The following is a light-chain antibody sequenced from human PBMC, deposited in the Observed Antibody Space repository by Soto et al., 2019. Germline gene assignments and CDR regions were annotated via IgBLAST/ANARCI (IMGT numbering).Light chain of an antibody. V-gene: IGLV2-8*01. CDR1: SSDVGGYNY. CDR3: SSYAGSNKGYV. CDR2: EVS. J-gene: IGLJ1*01. Sequence: QSVLTQPPSASGSPGQSVTICCTGTSSDVGGYNYVSWYQQHPGKAPKLMIYEVSKRPSGVPDRFSGSKSGNTASLTVSGLQAEDEADYYCSSYAGSNKGYVFGTG.